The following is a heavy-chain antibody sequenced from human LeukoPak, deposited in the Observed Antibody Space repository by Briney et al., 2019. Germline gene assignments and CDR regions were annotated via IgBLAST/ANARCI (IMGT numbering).Heavy chain of an antibody. Sequence: SETLSLTCTVSGGSFSTYYWSWIRQPPGKGLEWIGYIYYSGSTNYNPSLKSRVTISVDASKNQFSLKLSSVTAADTAVYYCARSSGWSPYYFYMDVWVKGTTVTVSS. CDR1: GGSFSTYY. V-gene: IGHV4-59*08. D-gene: IGHD6-19*01. CDR3: ARSSGWSPYYFYMDV. CDR2: IYYSGST. J-gene: IGHJ6*03.